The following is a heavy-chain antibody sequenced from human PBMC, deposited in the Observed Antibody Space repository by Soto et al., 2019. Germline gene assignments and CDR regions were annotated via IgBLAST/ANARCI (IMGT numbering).Heavy chain of an antibody. J-gene: IGHJ5*02. CDR3: ARDHYYDSSGSQRLWFDP. CDR2: IDPSGGIT. CDR1: GYSFTNFH. D-gene: IGHD3-22*01. V-gene: IGHV1-46*01. Sequence: GPPVKVSCKASGYSFTNFHIHWVRQAPGQGLEWMGMIDPSGGITRDAQRLQGRITMTRDASTSTVYMELSSLTSEDTAVYYCARDHYYDSSGSQRLWFDPWGQGTLVTVSS.